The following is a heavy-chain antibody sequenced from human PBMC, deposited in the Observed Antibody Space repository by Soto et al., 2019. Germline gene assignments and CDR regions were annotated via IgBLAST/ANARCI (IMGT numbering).Heavy chain of an antibody. J-gene: IGHJ3*02. CDR1: GFTFSSYG. CDR3: ARDKLLHYGSDAFDI. Sequence: GGSLRLSCAASGFTFSSYGMHWVRQAPGKGLEWVAVIWFDGSNKYSEDSVKGRFTISRDNSKNTLYLQMNSLRAEDTAVYYCARDKLLHYGSDAFDIWGQGTMVTVSS. D-gene: IGHD4-17*01. CDR2: IWFDGSNK. V-gene: IGHV3-33*01.